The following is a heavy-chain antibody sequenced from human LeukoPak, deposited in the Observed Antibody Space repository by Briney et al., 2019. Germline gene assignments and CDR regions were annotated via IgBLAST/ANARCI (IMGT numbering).Heavy chain of an antibody. J-gene: IGHJ4*02. CDR1: GYSISSGYY. CDR2: IWHSGTT. CDR3: ARLWGSGYYFDS. V-gene: IGHV4-38-2*01. D-gene: IGHD7-27*01. Sequence: PSETLSLTCVVSGYSISSGYYWGWIRQPPGKGLEWIGSIWHSGTTYYNPSLKSRVTISVDTSNNQFSLKLSPVTAADTAVFYCARLWGSGYYFDSWGQGTLVTVSS.